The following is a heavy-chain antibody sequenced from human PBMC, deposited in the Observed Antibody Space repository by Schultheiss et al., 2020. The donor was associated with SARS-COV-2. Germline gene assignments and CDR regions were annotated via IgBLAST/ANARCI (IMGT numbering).Heavy chain of an antibody. J-gene: IGHJ3*02. CDR1: GFTFSSYA. CDR2: IYSGGST. D-gene: IGHD3-10*01. Sequence: GGSLRLSCAASGFTFSSYAMSWVRQAPGRGLEWVSVIYSGGSTHYADSVKGRFTISRDNSKNTLYLQMNSLRAEDTAVYYCARGGEEDAFDIWGQGTKVTVSS. CDR3: ARGGEEDAFDI. V-gene: IGHV3-66*02.